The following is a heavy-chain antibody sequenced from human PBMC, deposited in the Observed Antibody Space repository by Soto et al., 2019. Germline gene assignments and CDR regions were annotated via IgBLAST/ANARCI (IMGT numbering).Heavy chain of an antibody. Sequence: SETPSPTCAVSGVSLPGANWGGWGRQPSGKGLEWIGEIHSNVNTDYNPSLKSRVTISVDMSENQFYLKLSSVTAADTAVYYCARQGFGAIHGLVDVWGQGTTVTVSS. J-gene: IGHJ6*02. V-gene: IGHV4-4*02. CDR3: ARQGFGAIHGLVDV. D-gene: IGHD3-10*01. CDR2: IHSNVNT. CDR1: GVSLPGANW.